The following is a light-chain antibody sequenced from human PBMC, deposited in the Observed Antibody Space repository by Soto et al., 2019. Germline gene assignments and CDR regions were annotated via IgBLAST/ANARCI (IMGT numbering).Light chain of an antibody. J-gene: IGKJ5*01. V-gene: IGKV3-11*01. CDR3: QQRSNGPPIT. CDR1: QGIGDT. CDR2: DAS. Sequence: ELVATRSPATLSVSPGAGVTLSSRPSQGIGDTLAWYQHKPGQTPRLLIYDASNRATGIPARFSGSGSGTDFTLTISSLEPEDFAVYYCQQRSNGPPITFGQGTRLEIK.